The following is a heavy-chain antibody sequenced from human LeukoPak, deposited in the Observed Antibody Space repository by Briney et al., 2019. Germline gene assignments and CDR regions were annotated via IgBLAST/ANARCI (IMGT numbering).Heavy chain of an antibody. D-gene: IGHD5-18*01. CDR1: GFTFSDYY. J-gene: IGHJ5*02. Sequence: GGSLRLSCAASGFTFSDYYMSWIRQAPGQGLEWFSYISSSGSTIYYADSVKGRFTISRDNAKNSLYLQMNSLRAEDTAVYYCLVDTAMVTGNWFDPWGQGTLVTVSS. V-gene: IGHV3-11*01. CDR3: LVDTAMVTGNWFDP. CDR2: ISSSGSTI.